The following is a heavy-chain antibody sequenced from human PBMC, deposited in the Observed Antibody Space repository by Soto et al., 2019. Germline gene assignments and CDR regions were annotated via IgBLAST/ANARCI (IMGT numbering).Heavy chain of an antibody. CDR3: RAQLPYYYDSSGDAFDI. D-gene: IGHD3-22*01. J-gene: IGHJ3*02. CDR2: IYYSGST. V-gene: IGHV4-30-4*01. CDR1: GGSISSGDYY. Sequence: QVQLQESGPGLVKPSQTLSLTCTVSGGSISSGDYYWSWIRQPPGKGLEWIGYIYYSGSTYYNPSLKSRVTISVDTSKSQFSLKLSSVTAADTAVYYCRAQLPYYYDSSGDAFDIWGQGTMVTVSS.